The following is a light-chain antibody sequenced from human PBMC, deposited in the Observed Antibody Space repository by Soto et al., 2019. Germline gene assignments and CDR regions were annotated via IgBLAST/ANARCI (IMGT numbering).Light chain of an antibody. CDR3: QQYNPSSRT. Sequence: DIQMTQSPSTLSASLGDRVTITCRASQSISSWLAWYQQKPGKVPKLLIFKASILQSGVPSRFSGSGSGTDFTLTISSLQPDDFATYYCQQYNPSSRTFGQGTKVDIK. CDR2: KAS. J-gene: IGKJ1*01. V-gene: IGKV1-5*03. CDR1: QSISSW.